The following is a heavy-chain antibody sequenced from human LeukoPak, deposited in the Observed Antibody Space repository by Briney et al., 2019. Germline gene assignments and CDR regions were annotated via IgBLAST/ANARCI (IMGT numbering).Heavy chain of an antibody. Sequence: ASVKVSCKASGYTLTSYDIHWVRQATGQGLEWMGWMNPNSGKTGYTQKFQGRVTITRNTSINTAYMELSSLRYDDTAVYYCARQYYGSGSYYNVFDPWGQGTLVTVSS. CDR3: ARQYYGSGSYYNVFDP. D-gene: IGHD3-10*01. J-gene: IGHJ5*02. CDR1: GYTLTSYD. CDR2: MNPNSGKT. V-gene: IGHV1-8*03.